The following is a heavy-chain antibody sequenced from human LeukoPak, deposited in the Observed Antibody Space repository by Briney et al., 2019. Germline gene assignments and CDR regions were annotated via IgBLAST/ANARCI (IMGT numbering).Heavy chain of an antibody. Sequence: GGSLRLSCAASGFTVSSNYISWVRQAPGKGLEWVSAISGSGGSTYYADSVKGRFTISRDNSKNTLYLQMNSLRAEDTAVYYCANPSSSWYGGAFDIWGQGTMVTVSS. CDR1: GFTVSSNY. J-gene: IGHJ3*02. CDR2: ISGSGGST. D-gene: IGHD6-13*01. CDR3: ANPSSSWYGGAFDI. V-gene: IGHV3-23*01.